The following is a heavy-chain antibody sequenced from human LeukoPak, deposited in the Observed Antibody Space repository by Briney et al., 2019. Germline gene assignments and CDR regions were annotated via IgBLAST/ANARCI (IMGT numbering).Heavy chain of an antibody. D-gene: IGHD5-18*01. Sequence: SVKVSCKASGGTFSSYASSWVRQAPGQGLEWMGGIIPIFGTANYAQKFQGRVTVTADESTSTAYIELSSLRSEDTAVYYCARVDTAWYQPFDYWGQGTLVTVSS. CDR1: GGTFSSYA. J-gene: IGHJ4*02. V-gene: IGHV1-69*13. CDR2: IIPIFGTA. CDR3: ARVDTAWYQPFDY.